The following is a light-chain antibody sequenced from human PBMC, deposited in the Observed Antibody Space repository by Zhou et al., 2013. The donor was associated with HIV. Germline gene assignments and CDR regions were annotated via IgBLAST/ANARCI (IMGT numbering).Light chain of an antibody. J-gene: IGKJ2*01. CDR2: AAS. CDR3: LQHNSYPYI. CDR1: QGISSH. Sequence: DIQMTQSPSAMSASVGDRVTITCRASQGISSHLVWFQQKPGKVPQRLIYAASSLQSGVPSRFSGSVSGTEFTLTINSLQPEDFATYYCLQHNSYPYIFGQGTKLDIK. V-gene: IGKV1-17*03.